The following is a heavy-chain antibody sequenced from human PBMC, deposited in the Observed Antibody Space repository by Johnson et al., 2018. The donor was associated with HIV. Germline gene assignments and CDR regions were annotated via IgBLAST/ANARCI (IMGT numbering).Heavy chain of an antibody. Sequence: VQLVESGGGLVKPGGSLRLSCAASGFTFSHAWMTWVRQAPGKGLEWVAVISYDGSNKYYADSVKGRFTISRDNSKNTLYLQMNSLRAEDTAVYYCAREGNYYDSSGADAFDIWGQGTMVTVSS. J-gene: IGHJ3*02. D-gene: IGHD3-22*01. CDR2: ISYDGSNK. CDR3: AREGNYYDSSGADAFDI. CDR1: GFTFSHAW. V-gene: IGHV3-30*03.